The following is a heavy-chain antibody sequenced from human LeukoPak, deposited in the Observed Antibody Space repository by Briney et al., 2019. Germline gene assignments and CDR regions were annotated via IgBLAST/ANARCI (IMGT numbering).Heavy chain of an antibody. J-gene: IGHJ4*02. CDR1: GYTFTNSD. CDR3: ARGTIRSRYFDY. D-gene: IGHD3-10*01. CDR2: MNPDSGNT. V-gene: IGHV1-8*01. Sequence: ASVTVSCKASGYTFTNSDINWVRQATGQGLEWMGWMNPDSGNTGYVQKFQGRVTMTRDTSTNTAYMELSNLTSDDTAVFYCARGTIRSRYFDYWGQGTLVTVSS.